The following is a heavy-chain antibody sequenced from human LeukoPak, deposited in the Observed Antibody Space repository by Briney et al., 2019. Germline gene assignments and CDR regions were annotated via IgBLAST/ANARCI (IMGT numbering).Heavy chain of an antibody. CDR2: INHSGST. D-gene: IGHD5-18*01. CDR1: GGSFSGYY. V-gene: IGHV4-34*01. Sequence: PSETLSLTCAVYGGSFSGYYWSWIRQPPGKGLEWIGEINHSGSTNYNPSLKSRVTISVDTSKNQFSLKLSSVTAADTAVYYCARGKYSSYFDYWGQGTLVTVSS. J-gene: IGHJ4*02. CDR3: ARGKYSSYFDY.